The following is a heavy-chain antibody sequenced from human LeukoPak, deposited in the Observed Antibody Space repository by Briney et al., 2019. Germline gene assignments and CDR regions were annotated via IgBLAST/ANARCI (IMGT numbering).Heavy chain of an antibody. V-gene: IGHV1-8*03. CDR1: GYTFTSYD. Sequence: ASVKVSCKASGYTFTSYDINWVRQATGQGLEWMGWMNPNSGNTGYAQKFQGRVTITRNTSISTAYMELSSLRSEDTAVYYCARGTHSSSSSGDYYYMDVWGKGTTVTVSS. CDR3: ARGTHSSSSSGDYYYMDV. CDR2: MNPNSGNT. J-gene: IGHJ6*03. D-gene: IGHD6-6*01.